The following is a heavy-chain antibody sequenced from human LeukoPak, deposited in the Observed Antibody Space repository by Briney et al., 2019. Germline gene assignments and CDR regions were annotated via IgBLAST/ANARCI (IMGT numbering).Heavy chain of an antibody. D-gene: IGHD2-2*01. CDR3: ARGTLVVPAAKRGSKNYYFDY. CDR2: ISGSGGST. CDR1: GFTFSSYG. V-gene: IGHV3-23*01. Sequence: PGGSLRLSCAASGFTFSSYGMSWVRQAPGKGLEWVSAISGSGGSTYYADSVKGRFTISRDNSKNTLYLQMNSLRAEDTAVYYCARGTLVVPAAKRGSKNYYFDYWGQGTLVTVSS. J-gene: IGHJ4*02.